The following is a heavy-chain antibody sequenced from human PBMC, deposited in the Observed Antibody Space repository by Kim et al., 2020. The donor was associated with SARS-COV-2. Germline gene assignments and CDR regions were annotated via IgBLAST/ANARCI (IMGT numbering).Heavy chain of an antibody. CDR1: GYTFTGYF. CDR2: INPNSGVT. V-gene: IGHV1-2*02. D-gene: IGHD1-26*01. J-gene: IGHJ3*02. Sequence: ASVKVSCKASGYTFTGYFLYWVRQAPGQGLEWMGWINPNSGVTKYSQKFQGRVTMTRDTSISTAYMVLSRLRSDGTAVYYCARNHVGDAFDIWGQGTMVTVSS. CDR3: ARNHVGDAFDI.